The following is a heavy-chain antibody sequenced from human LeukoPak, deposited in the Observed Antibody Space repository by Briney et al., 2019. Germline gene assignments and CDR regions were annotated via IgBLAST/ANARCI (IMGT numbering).Heavy chain of an antibody. CDR3: ARDPQTETYFDY. D-gene: IGHD2-21*02. J-gene: IGHJ4*02. Sequence: PGGSLRLSCVASGFTFSNYVMHWVRQALGKGLEWVSYISSSSSYIDYADSVKGRFTISRDNAQNSLYLQMNSLRAEDTAVYYCARDPQTETYFDYWGQGTLVSVSS. CDR1: GFTFSNYV. CDR2: ISSSSSYI. V-gene: IGHV3-21*05.